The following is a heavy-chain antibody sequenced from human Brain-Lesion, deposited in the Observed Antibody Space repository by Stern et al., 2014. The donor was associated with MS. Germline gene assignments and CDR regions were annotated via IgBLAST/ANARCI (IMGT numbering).Heavy chain of an antibody. CDR2: IYYSGFT. J-gene: IGHJ4*02. CDR1: GGSISSSTYY. V-gene: IGHV4-39*01. D-gene: IGHD1-26*01. CDR3: ARHDSVPRPSQLYSARDRGPGYFDY. Sequence: QLVESGPGLVKPSETLSLPCTVSGGSISSSTYYWAWIRQPPGKGLEWIGNIYYSGFTYYNPSLKSRVTISVDMSKNQFPLKLSSVTAADTAIYYCARHDSVPRPSQLYSARDRGPGYFDYWGQGTLVTVSS.